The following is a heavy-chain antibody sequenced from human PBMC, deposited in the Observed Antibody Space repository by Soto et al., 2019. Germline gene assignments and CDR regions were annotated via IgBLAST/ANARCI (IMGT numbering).Heavy chain of an antibody. J-gene: IGHJ4*02. CDR3: AKDRFRIAGAAPFDY. Sequence: QVQLVESGGGVVQPGRSLRLSCAASGFTFSSYGMHWVRQAPGKGLEWVAVISYDGSNKYYADSVKGRFTISRDNSKNTLYLQMNSLRAEDTAVYYCAKDRFRIAGAAPFDYWGQGTLVTVYS. CDR2: ISYDGSNK. CDR1: GFTFSSYG. D-gene: IGHD6-19*01. V-gene: IGHV3-30*18.